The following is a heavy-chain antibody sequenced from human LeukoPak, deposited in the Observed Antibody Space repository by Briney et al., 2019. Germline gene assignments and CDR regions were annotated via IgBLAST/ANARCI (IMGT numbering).Heavy chain of an antibody. J-gene: IGHJ3*02. D-gene: IGHD6-13*01. Sequence: GESLKISRKGSGYSFTSYWIGWVRQMPGKGLEWMGIIYPADSDTRYSPSFQGQVTISADKSINTAYLQWNSLKASDTAMYYCASYSFGAFDIWGQGTMVTVSS. CDR3: ASYSFGAFDI. V-gene: IGHV5-51*01. CDR2: IYPADSDT. CDR1: GYSFTSYW.